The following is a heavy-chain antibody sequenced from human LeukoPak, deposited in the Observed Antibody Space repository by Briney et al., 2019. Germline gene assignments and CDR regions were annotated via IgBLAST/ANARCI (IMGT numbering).Heavy chain of an antibody. CDR2: ISGSGGTT. CDR1: GLTFNSYA. V-gene: IGHV3-23*01. J-gene: IGHJ4*02. CDR3: AKGPCIAAAGCYFDY. Sequence: GGSLRLSCAVSGLTFNSYAMTWVRQAPRTGLEWVSAISGSGGTTYYADSVKGRFTISIDNSKNTLYLQMNSLRVEDTAVYYCAKGPCIAAAGCYFDYWGQGTLVTVSS. D-gene: IGHD6-13*01.